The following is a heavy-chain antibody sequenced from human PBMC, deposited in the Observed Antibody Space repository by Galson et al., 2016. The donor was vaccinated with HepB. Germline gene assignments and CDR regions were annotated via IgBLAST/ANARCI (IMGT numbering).Heavy chain of an antibody. CDR1: GFTFSGYG. D-gene: IGHD2/OR15-2a*01. J-gene: IGHJ4*02. CDR3: AKRHEYCPPVGCSVDY. CDR2: DSMDGRRK. V-gene: IGHV3-30*18. Sequence: SLRLSCAASGFTFSGYGMHWVRQAPGKGLEWVAADSMDGRRKFYADSVKGRFTISRDNSNNILFLQMSSLRVAETAVYFCAKRHEYCPPVGCSVDYWGQGTLVSVSS.